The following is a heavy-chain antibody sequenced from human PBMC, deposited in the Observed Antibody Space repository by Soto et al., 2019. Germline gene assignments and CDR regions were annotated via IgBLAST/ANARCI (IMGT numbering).Heavy chain of an antibody. D-gene: IGHD1-26*01. CDR3: ARVGRNYYYYYGMDV. Sequence: GASVKVSCKASGYTFTSYYMHWVRQAPGQGLEWMGIINPSGGSTSYAQKFQGRVTMTGDTSTSTVYMELSSLRSEDTAVYYCARVGRNYYYYYGMDVWGQGTTVTVSS. J-gene: IGHJ6*02. CDR2: INPSGGST. CDR1: GYTFTSYY. V-gene: IGHV1-46*01.